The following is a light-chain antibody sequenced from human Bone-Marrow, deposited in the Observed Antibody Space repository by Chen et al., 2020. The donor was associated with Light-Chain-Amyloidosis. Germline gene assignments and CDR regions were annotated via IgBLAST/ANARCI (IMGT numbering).Light chain of an antibody. J-gene: IGLJ1*01. CDR2: EVT. V-gene: IGLV2-23*02. CDR3: CAYRGGSFPYV. Sequence: QSALTQPASVTGSPGQSITISCTGTSSDVGGYDIVSWYRQHPGKAPKLLIFEVTKRPSGVSNRFSDSKSGNTASLTISGLRTEDAADYYCCAYRGGSFPYVFGPGTKVTVL. CDR1: SSDVGGYDI.